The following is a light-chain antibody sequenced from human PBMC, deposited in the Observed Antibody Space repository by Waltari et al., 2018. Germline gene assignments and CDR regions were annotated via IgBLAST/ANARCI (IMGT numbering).Light chain of an antibody. V-gene: IGLV2-23*03. Sequence: QSALTQPASVSGSPGQSITISCTGTSSDVGSYNLVSWYQQHPGKAPKLMIYEGSKRPSGVSNLFSGSKSGKTASLTISGLQAEDEADYYCCSYVGSSTFGVFGGGTELTVL. CDR2: EGS. J-gene: IGLJ3*02. CDR3: CSYVGSSTFGV. CDR1: SSDVGSYNL.